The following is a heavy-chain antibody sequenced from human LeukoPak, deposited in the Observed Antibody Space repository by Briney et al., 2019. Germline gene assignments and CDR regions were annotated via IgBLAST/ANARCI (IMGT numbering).Heavy chain of an antibody. V-gene: IGHV5-51*01. CDR2: IFPGDSDI. CDR3: ARTYGSGASFDS. Sequence: GESLKISCKGSGYSFTTYWIGWVRQMPGKGLEWMAIIFPGDSDIMYSPSFQGQFTISADKSITTAYLQWSSLKASDTAMYYCARTYGSGASFDSWGQGTLVTVSP. CDR1: GYSFTTYW. D-gene: IGHD3-10*01. J-gene: IGHJ4*02.